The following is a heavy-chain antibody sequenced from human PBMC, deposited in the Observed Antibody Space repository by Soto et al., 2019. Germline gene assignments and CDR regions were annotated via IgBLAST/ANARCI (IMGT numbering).Heavy chain of an antibody. CDR3: ARDPPKKFQGKYYYYYDTVDV. Sequence: GGSLRLSCAASEITFNTFEMNWVRQAPGKGLEWISYISSSGVTIYYADSVKGRFTISRDNAKSSLYLQMNSLRAEDTAVYYCARDPPKKFQGKYYYYYDTVDVWGQGTTVTVSS. J-gene: IGHJ6*02. CDR1: EITFNTFE. CDR2: ISSSGVTI. V-gene: IGHV3-48*03.